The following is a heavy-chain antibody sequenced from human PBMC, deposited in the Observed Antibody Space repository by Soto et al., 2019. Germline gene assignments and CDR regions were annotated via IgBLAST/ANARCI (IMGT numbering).Heavy chain of an antibody. CDR3: ATSYSDSGSYYRIEYYFDY. Sequence: QVQLVQSGAELKKPGSSVKVSCKASGGTFSRYSFTWVRQAPGQGLEWMGRIIPIVGTTNYVQKFQGRVTITADRFTSTAYMELSSLRSEDTAVYYCATSYSDSGSYYRIEYYFDYWGQGSLVTVSS. J-gene: IGHJ4*02. V-gene: IGHV1-69*08. CDR2: IIPIVGTT. CDR1: GGTFSRYS. D-gene: IGHD3-10*01.